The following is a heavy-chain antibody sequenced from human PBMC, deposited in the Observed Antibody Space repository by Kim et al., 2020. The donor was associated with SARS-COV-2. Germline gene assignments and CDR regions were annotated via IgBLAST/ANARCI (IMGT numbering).Heavy chain of an antibody. CDR1: GLTFRNYG. J-gene: IGHJ5*02. Sequence: GGSLRLSCAASGLTFRNYGMHWVRQAPGKGLEWVADISYDGTTQYYGDSVEGRFTISRDNFKSMLYLQINSLRLEDTAVYYCAKGPIAVVSGGKMWLDPWGQGTLVTVSS. CDR2: ISYDGTTQ. D-gene: IGHD2-2*01. V-gene: IGHV3-30*18. CDR3: AKGPIAVVSGGKMWLDP.